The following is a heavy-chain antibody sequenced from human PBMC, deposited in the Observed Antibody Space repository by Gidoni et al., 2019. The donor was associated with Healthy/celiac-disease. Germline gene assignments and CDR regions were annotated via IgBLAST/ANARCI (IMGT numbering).Heavy chain of an antibody. J-gene: IGHJ4*02. CDR2: INHSGST. D-gene: IGHD1-7*01. V-gene: IGHV4-34*01. Sequence: QVPLHPCCPGASMPANTTSTSCAVHGGSITLYYWSWIPQPPRKGLMWIGEINHSGSTNYTPSLKRRVTISVDTSKNQFSLKLSSVTAADTAVYYCARGSSGDNWNYVYYFDYWGQGTLVTVSS. CDR1: GGSITLYY. CDR3: ARGSSGDNWNYVYYFDY.